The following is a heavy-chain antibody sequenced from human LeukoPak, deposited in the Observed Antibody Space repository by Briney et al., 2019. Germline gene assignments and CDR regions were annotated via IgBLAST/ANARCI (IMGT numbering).Heavy chain of an antibody. J-gene: IGHJ4*02. V-gene: IGHV4-59*01. CDR3: ARDRAGYSSSWYREFDY. Sequence: PSETLSLTCTVSGGSISSYYWSWIRQPPGKGLEWIGYIYYSGSTNYNPSLKSRVTISVDTSKNQFSLKLSSVTAADTAVYYCARDRAGYSSSWYREFDYWGQGTLVTVSS. CDR2: IYYSGST. D-gene: IGHD6-13*01. CDR1: GGSISSYY.